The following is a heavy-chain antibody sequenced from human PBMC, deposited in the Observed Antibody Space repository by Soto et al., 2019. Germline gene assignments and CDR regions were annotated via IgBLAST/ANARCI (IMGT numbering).Heavy chain of an antibody. D-gene: IGHD3-10*01. V-gene: IGHV3-30*03. J-gene: IGHJ4*02. CDR2: ISYNGRNK. CDR1: GFTFSAYG. Sequence: QVQLVESGGGVVQAGKSLRLSCAASGFTFSAYGMHWVRQAPGKGLEWVAVISYNGRNKYYVDSVKGRFSVSRDDSKNTVCLQMDIVSSEDTAVYDCVTCRSLDVPDVPIEEYFVDHWGEGALVSVSS. CDR3: VTCRSLDVPDVPIEEYFVDH.